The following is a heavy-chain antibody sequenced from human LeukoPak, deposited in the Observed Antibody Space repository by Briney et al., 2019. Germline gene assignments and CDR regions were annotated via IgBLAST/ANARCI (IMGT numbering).Heavy chain of an antibody. V-gene: IGHV3-48*03. CDR3: AAFIAVAGTYYFDY. J-gene: IGHJ4*02. CDR1: GFTFSSYE. Sequence: PGGSLRLSCAASGFTFSSYEMNWVRQAPGKGLEWASYISSSGSTIYYADSVKGRFTISRDNAKNSLYLQMNSLRAEDTAVYYCAAFIAVAGTYYFDYWGQGTLVTVSS. CDR2: ISSSGSTI. D-gene: IGHD6-19*01.